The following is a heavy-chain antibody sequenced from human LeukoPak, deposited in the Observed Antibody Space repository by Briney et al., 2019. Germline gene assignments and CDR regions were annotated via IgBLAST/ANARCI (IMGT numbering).Heavy chain of an antibody. V-gene: IGHV3-15*01. J-gene: IGHJ6*02. CDR2: IKSKTDGGTT. CDR3: ATDSSLSTYGMDV. D-gene: IGHD5/OR15-5a*01. Sequence: GGSLRLSCAASGFSFGNAWMSWVRQAPGKGLEWVGRIKSKTDGGTTDYAAPVKGRFTISRDDSKNTLYVQMSSLKTEDTAVYYCATDSSLSTYGMDVWGQGTTVTVSS. CDR1: GFSFGNAW.